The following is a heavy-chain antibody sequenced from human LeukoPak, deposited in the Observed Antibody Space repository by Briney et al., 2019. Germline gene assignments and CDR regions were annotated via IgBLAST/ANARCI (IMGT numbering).Heavy chain of an antibody. V-gene: IGHV1-18*01. CDR3: ARDRWDLEYGDYVGIDY. J-gene: IGHJ4*02. CDR2: ISAYNGNT. CDR1: GYTFTSYG. Sequence: ASVKVSFKASGYTFTSYGISWVRQAPGQGLEWMGWISAYNGNTNYAQKLQGRVTMTTDTSTSTAYMELRSLRSDDTAVYYCARDRWDLEYGDYVGIDYWGQGTLVTVSS. D-gene: IGHD4-17*01.